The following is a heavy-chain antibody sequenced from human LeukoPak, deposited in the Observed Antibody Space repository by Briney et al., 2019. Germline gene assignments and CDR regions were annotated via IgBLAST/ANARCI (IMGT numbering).Heavy chain of an antibody. CDR2: INSDGSST. CDR3: AGAGVSVRRAFDI. Sequence: GGSLRLSCAASGFTFSSYWMHWVRQAPGKGLVWVSRINSDGSSTSYADSVKGRFTISRDNAKNTLYLQMNSLRAEDTAVYYCAGAGVSVRRAFDIWGQGTMVTVSS. D-gene: IGHD5/OR15-5a*01. CDR1: GFTFSSYW. J-gene: IGHJ3*02. V-gene: IGHV3-74*01.